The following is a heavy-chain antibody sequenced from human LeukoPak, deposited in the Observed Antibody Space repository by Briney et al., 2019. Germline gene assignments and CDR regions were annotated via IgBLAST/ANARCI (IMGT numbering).Heavy chain of an antibody. CDR2: IHNSGRT. J-gene: IGHJ4*02. CDR3: ARHGTISSESYFDY. V-gene: IGHV4-59*08. Sequence: SETLSLTCSVSGGSVSSYYWSWIRQAPGKGLEWIGYIHNSGRTNYNPSLKSRVTGFVDTSKNQVSLRLSSVTAADTAVYYCARHGTISSESYFDYWGQGALVTVSS. D-gene: IGHD1-14*01. CDR1: GGSVSSYY.